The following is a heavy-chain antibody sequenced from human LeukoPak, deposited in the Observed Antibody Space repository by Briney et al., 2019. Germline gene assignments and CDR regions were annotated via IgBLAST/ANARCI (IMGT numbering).Heavy chain of an antibody. CDR1: GYSVSSGYY. CDR2: IYHSGST. Sequence: SETLSLTCSVSGYSVSSGYYWGWIRQPPGKGLEWIGSIYHSGSTNYNPSLKSRVTISVDTSKNQFSLKLSSVTAADTAVYYCARSSSYYDSSGYYYYFDYWGQGTLVTVSS. V-gene: IGHV4-38-2*02. J-gene: IGHJ4*02. D-gene: IGHD3-22*01. CDR3: ARSSSYYDSSGYYYYFDY.